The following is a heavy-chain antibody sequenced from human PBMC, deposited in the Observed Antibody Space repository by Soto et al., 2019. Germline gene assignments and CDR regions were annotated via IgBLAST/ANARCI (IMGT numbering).Heavy chain of an antibody. J-gene: IGHJ3*02. CDR3: ARDLGSSWPDTFNI. V-gene: IGHV3-21*01. CDR1: GFTFSNYS. CDR2: ISTSSSYI. Sequence: GGSLRLSCAASGFTFSNYSMNWVRQAPGKGLEWVSSISTSSSYIYYADSVKGRFTISRDNAKSSLYLQMNTLRAEDTAVYYCARDLGSSWPDTFNIWGQGTMVTVSS. D-gene: IGHD6-13*01.